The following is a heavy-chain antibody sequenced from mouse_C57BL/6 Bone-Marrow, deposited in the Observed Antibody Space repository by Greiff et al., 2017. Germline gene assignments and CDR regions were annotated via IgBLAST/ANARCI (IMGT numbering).Heavy chain of an antibody. Sequence: QVQLKQSGAELARPGASVKLSCKASGYTFTSYGISWVKQRTGQGLEWIGEIYPRSGNTYYNEKFKGKATLTADKSSSTAYMELRSLTSEDSAVYFCARSRTTVVAYYFGYRGQGATLTVSS. CDR2: IYPRSGNT. J-gene: IGHJ2*01. V-gene: IGHV1-81*01. CDR1: GYTFTSYG. D-gene: IGHD1-1*01. CDR3: ARSRTTVVAYYFGY.